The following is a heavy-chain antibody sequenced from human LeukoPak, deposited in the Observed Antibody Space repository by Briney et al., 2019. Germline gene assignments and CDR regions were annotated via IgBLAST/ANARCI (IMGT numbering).Heavy chain of an antibody. V-gene: IGHV4-59*01. CDR2: IYYSGST. CDR3: ARGPSPLRLGELSFIV. CDR1: GGSISSYY. D-gene: IGHD3-16*02. Sequence: SETLSLTCTVSGGSISSYYWSWIRQPPGKGLEWIGYIYYSGSTNYNPSLKSRVTISVDTSKNQFSLKLSSVTAADTAVYYCARGPSPLRLGELSFIVWGQGTLVTVPS. J-gene: IGHJ4*02.